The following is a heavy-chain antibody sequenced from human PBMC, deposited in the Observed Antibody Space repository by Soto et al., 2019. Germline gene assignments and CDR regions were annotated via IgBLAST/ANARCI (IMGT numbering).Heavy chain of an antibody. J-gene: IGHJ6*02. Sequence: PGESLKISCKGSGYTFTSYWISWVRQMPGKGLEWMGRIDPSDSYTNYSPSFQGHVTISADKSISTAYLQWSSLKASDTAMYYCARHISGSYNYYGMDVWGQGTTVTVSS. D-gene: IGHD1-26*01. CDR2: IDPSDSYT. V-gene: IGHV5-10-1*01. CDR1: GYTFTSYW. CDR3: ARHISGSYNYYGMDV.